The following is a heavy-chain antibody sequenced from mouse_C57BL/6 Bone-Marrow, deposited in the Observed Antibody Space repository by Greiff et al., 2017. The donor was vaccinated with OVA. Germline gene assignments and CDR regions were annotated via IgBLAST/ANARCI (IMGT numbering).Heavy chain of an antibody. Sequence: VHLVESGPGLVQPSQSLSITCTVSGFSLTSYGVHWVRQSPGKGLEWLGVIWSGGSTDYNAAFISRLSISKDNSKSQVFFKMNSLQADDTAIYYCARGRRGHYWYFDVWGTGTTVTVSS. CDR2: IWSGGST. CDR3: ARGRRGHYWYFDV. J-gene: IGHJ1*03. CDR1: GFSLTSYG. V-gene: IGHV2-2*01.